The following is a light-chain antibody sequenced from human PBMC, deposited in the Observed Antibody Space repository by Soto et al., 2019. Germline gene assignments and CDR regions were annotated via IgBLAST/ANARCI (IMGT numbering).Light chain of an antibody. V-gene: IGKV3-20*01. Sequence: VLSQSPDTVSLSPGERATLSCRASQSVSSYLAWYQQKPGQAPRLLIYGASSRATDIPDRFSGSGSGTDFTLTISRLEPEYFAVYYCQQYGSSGWTFGQGTKVDNK. J-gene: IGKJ1*01. CDR2: GAS. CDR1: QSVSSY. CDR3: QQYGSSGWT.